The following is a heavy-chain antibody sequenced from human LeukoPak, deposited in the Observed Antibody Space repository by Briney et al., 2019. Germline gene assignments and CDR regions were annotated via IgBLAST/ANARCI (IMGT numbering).Heavy chain of an antibody. CDR3: ARGREYYDILTGYYYFDY. J-gene: IGHJ4*02. D-gene: IGHD3-9*01. CDR2: ISAYNGNT. CDR1: GYTLTSYG. Sequence: ASVKVSCKASGYTLTSYGISWVRQAPGQGLEWMGWISAYNGNTNYAQKLQGRVTMTTDTSTSTAYMELRSLRSDDTAVYYCARGREYYDILTGYYYFDYWGQGTLVTVSS. V-gene: IGHV1-18*04.